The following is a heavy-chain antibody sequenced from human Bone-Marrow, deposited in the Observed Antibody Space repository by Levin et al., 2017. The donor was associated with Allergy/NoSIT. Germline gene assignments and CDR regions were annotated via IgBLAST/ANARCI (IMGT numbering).Heavy chain of an antibody. V-gene: IGHV1-69*01. CDR1: GGTFSSYA. J-gene: IGHJ5*02. D-gene: IGHD1-26*01. CDR3: AREAREINWFDP. Sequence: KISCKASGGTFSSYAISWVRQAPGQGLEWMGGIIPIFGTANYAQKFQGRVTITADESTSTAYMELSSLRSEDTAVYYCAREAREINWFDPWGQGTLVTVSS. CDR2: IIPIFGTA.